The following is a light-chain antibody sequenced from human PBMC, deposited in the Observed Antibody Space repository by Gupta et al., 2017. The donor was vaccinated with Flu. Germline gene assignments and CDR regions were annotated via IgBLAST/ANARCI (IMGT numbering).Light chain of an antibody. V-gene: IGKV2-24*01. Sequence: DIVMTQTPLSSPVTLGQPASISCRSSQSLVHSDGETYLTWLHQRPGQPPRLLIYRSFNRFSGVPDRFSGSGAGTNFTLKISRVEAEDVGVYYCMQAKQFPYNFGQGTKMEIK. CDR1: QSLVHSDGETY. CDR2: RSF. CDR3: MQAKQFPYN. J-gene: IGKJ2*01.